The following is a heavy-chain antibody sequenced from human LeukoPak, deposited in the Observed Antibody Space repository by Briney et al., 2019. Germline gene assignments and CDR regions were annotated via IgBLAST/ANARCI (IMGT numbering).Heavy chain of an antibody. J-gene: IGHJ3*02. CDR3: AKDREYSYVYDAFDI. D-gene: IGHD3-16*01. Sequence: GGSRRPSCEASGLTFVSNGIHGVRQAPGKGLEGVAFIWYDGSNKYYADSVKGRFTISRDNSKNTLYLQMNTLRAEDTAVYYCAKDREYSYVYDAFDIWGQGTLVTVSS. V-gene: IGHV3-30*02. CDR1: GLTFVSNG. CDR2: IWYDGSNK.